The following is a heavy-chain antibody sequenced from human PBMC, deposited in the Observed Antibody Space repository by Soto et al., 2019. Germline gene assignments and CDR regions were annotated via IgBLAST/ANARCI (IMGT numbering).Heavy chain of an antibody. D-gene: IGHD3-22*01. CDR3: ARGRWGTYYYDSSGPVHYYYYGMDV. J-gene: IGHJ6*02. CDR1: GGSSSSYY. Sequence: PLETLSLTCTVSGGSSSSYYWSWIRQPPGKGLEWIGYIYYSGSTNYNPSLKSRVTISVDTSKNQFSLKLSSVTAADTAVYYCARGRWGTYYYDSSGPVHYYYYGMDVWGQGTTVTVSS. V-gene: IGHV4-59*01. CDR2: IYYSGST.